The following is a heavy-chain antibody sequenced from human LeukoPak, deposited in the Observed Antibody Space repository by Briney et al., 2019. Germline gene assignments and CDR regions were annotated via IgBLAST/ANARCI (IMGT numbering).Heavy chain of an antibody. J-gene: IGHJ3*02. CDR2: IYTGGST. V-gene: IGHV4-4*07. CDR3: ARHWPQGNAFDI. D-gene: IGHD1-1*01. CDR1: GGSINSYF. Sequence: SETLSLTCTVSGGSINSYFWTWIRQPAGKGLEWIGRIYTGGSTNYNPSLKSRVTIPVDTSKNQFSLKLSSVTAADTAVYYCARHWPQGNAFDIWGQGTMVTVSS.